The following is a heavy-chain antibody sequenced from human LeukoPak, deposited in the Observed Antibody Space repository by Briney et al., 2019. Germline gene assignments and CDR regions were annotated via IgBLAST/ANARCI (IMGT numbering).Heavy chain of an antibody. D-gene: IGHD3-16*01. CDR2: IIPIFGTA. CDR3: AREGLADFDY. V-gene: IGHV1-69*05. CDR1: GGTFSSYA. J-gene: IGHJ4*02. Sequence: SVNVSCKASGGTFSSYAISWVRQAPGQGLEWMGRIIPIFGTANYAQKFQGRVTITTDESTSTAYMELSSLRSEDTAVYYCAREGLADFDYWGQGTLVTVSS.